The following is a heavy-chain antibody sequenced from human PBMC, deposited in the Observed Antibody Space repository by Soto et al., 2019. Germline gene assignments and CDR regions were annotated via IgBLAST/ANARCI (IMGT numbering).Heavy chain of an antibody. Sequence: QVQLQQSGPGLVKPSQTLSLTCAISGDSVSSNSAAWNWIRQSPSRGLEWLGRTSYRSKWDHDYAVSVKSRININADTSKNQFALQLNSVTPEDTAVYYCARGGGNGMDVWGQGTTVTASS. J-gene: IGHJ6*02. D-gene: IGHD3-3*01. CDR3: ARGGGNGMDV. CDR1: GDSVSSNSAA. CDR2: TSYRSKWDH. V-gene: IGHV6-1*01.